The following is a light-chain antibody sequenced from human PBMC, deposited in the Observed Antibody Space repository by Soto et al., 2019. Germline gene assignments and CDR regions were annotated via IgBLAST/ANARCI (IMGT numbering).Light chain of an antibody. J-gene: IGKJ1*01. V-gene: IGKV3-11*01. CDR1: QSVGTS. CDR3: QHRSSWPRS. CDR2: DAA. Sequence: DIVLTQSPATRSLFPGDRATLSSRAIQSVGTSLAWYKQQPGQAPRLLIHDAAYRASGIPERFRGSGSGTAFSLSISSLEPDDFAVYYCQHRSSWPRSFGRGTKVEV.